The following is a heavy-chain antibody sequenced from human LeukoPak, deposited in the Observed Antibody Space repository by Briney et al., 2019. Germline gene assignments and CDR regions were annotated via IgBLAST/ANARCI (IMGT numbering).Heavy chain of an antibody. D-gene: IGHD6-19*01. Sequence: SETLSLTCVVSGGSISSSSYYWGWIRQPPGTGLEWLGSIYYSGNTYYNPSLKSRVTISVDTSKAQCSPKMSSVRAADTAVCYCARLWSVAGTFHYWGQGTLVTVSS. J-gene: IGHJ4*02. CDR3: ARLWSVAGTFHY. CDR1: GGSISSSSYY. V-gene: IGHV4-39*01. CDR2: IYYSGNT.